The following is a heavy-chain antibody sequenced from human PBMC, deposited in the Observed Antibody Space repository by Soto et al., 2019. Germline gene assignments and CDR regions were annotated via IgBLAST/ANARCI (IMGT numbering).Heavy chain of an antibody. J-gene: IGHJ3*02. CDR1: GGTFRSYT. Sequence: QVQLVQSGAEVKKPGSSVKVSCKASGGTFRSYTISWVRQAPGQGLEWMGRIIPILGIANYAQKFQGRVTITADKSTSTAYMELSSLRSEDTAVYYCARADSSDNNDAFDIWGQGTMVTVSS. CDR2: IIPILGIA. CDR3: ARADSSDNNDAFDI. D-gene: IGHD3-22*01. V-gene: IGHV1-69*02.